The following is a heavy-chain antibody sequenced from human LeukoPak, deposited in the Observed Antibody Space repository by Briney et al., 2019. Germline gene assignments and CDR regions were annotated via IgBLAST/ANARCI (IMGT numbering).Heavy chain of an antibody. J-gene: IGHJ3*02. D-gene: IGHD4-17*01. CDR3: ARDLVTVTKGFDI. V-gene: IGHV4-59*11. CDR2: ISYIAST. Sequence: SQTLSLTCAVSAYPFSSHYWTWIRQPPGKGLEWIGNISYIASTNYNTSLKSRFTISIDTSKNQFSLKLSSVTAADTAVYYCARDLVTVTKGFDIWGQGTMVTVSS. CDR1: AYPFSSHY.